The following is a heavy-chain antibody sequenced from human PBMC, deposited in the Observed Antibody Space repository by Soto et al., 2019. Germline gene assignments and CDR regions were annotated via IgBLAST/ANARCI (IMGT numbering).Heavy chain of an antibody. D-gene: IGHD3-3*01. Sequence: SETLSLTCTVSGGSISSYYWSWIRQPPGKGLEWIGYIYYSGSTNYNPSLKSRVTISVDTSKNQFSLKLSSVTAADTAVYYCARASGLYYYGMDVWGQGTTVTVSS. V-gene: IGHV4-59*01. J-gene: IGHJ6*02. CDR1: GGSISSYY. CDR2: IYYSGST. CDR3: ARASGLYYYGMDV.